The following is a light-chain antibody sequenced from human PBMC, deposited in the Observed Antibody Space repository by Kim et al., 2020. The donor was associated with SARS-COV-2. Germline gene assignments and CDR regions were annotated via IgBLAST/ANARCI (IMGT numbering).Light chain of an antibody. J-gene: IGLJ7*01. CDR2: GKN. CDR1: SLRTYY. V-gene: IGLV3-19*01. Sequence: SSELTQDPAVSVALGQTVRITCQGDSLRTYYASWYQQKPGQAPLLVIYGKNNRPSGIPDRFSGSSSGNTGSLTITGAQAEDEADYYCNSRDTSGNHVVFGGGTQLTVI. CDR3: NSRDTSGNHVV.